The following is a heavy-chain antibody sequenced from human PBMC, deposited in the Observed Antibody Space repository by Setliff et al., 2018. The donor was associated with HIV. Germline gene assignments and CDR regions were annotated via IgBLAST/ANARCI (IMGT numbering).Heavy chain of an antibody. CDR3: ARRTYCSSTSCYARFDP. J-gene: IGHJ5*02. CDR2: IYPDDSDT. V-gene: IGHV5-51*01. Sequence: GESLKISCKGSGYSFNTYWIGWVRQMPGKGLEWIGVIYPDDSDTRYSPSFKGQVTISADKSISTAYLQWSSLKASDTAMYYCARRTYCSSTSCYARFDPWGQGTLVTVSS. CDR1: GYSFNTYW. D-gene: IGHD2-2*01.